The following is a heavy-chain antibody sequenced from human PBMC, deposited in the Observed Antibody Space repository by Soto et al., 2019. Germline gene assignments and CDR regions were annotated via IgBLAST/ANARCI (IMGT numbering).Heavy chain of an antibody. CDR2: IFSNDEK. Sequence: QVTLKESGPVLVKPTETLTLTCTVSGFSLSNARLSVSWIRQPPGKALEWLAHIFSNDEKFYSTSLKSRLTISKDTSKCQVVLTMTNMDPVDTATYYCARIRDEDCSGGSCYYYFDYWGQGTLVTVSS. D-gene: IGHD2-15*01. J-gene: IGHJ4*02. V-gene: IGHV2-26*01. CDR3: ARIRDEDCSGGSCYYYFDY. CDR1: GFSLSNARLS.